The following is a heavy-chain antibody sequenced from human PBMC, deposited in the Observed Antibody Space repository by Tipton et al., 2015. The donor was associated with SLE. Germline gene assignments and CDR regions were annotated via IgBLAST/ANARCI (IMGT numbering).Heavy chain of an antibody. CDR2: SYYSGST. J-gene: IGHJ4*02. D-gene: IGHD6-13*01. V-gene: IGHV4-59*08. CDR1: GGSISSYY. Sequence: LRLSCTVSGGSISSYYWSWIRQPPGEGLEWIGYSYYSGSTNYNPSLKSRVTISVGTSKNQVSLKLSSVTAADTALYYCARGGTAAAYGYFDYWGQGTLVTVSS. CDR3: ARGGTAAAYGYFDY.